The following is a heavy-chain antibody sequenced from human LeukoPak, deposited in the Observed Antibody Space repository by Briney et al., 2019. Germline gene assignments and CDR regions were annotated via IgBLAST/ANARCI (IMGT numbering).Heavy chain of an antibody. CDR1: GFTFSSYG. D-gene: IGHD3-9*01. CDR3: TRDLMDYDVSTGLHHYYMDV. CDR2: ILSDGSKE. V-gene: IGHV3-33*01. J-gene: IGHJ6*02. Sequence: GGSLRLSCAAPGFTFSSYGMHWVRQAPGKGLEWVAVILSDGSKEFYTDSVKGRFTISRDNSKNTLYLQMNSLRVEDTAVYYCTRDLMDYDVSTGLHHYYMDVWGQGTTVTVSS.